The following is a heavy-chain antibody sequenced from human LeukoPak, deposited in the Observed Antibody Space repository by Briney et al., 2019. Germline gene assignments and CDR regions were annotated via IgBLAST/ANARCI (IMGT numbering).Heavy chain of an antibody. CDR3: AELGITMIGGV. Sequence: GGSLRLSGAASGLTFSSYEMNWVRQAPGKGLEWVSYISSSGSTIYYADSVKGRFTISRDNAKNSLYLQMNSLRAEDTAVYYCAELGITMIGGVWGKGTTVTISS. CDR1: GLTFSSYE. CDR2: ISSSGSTI. V-gene: IGHV3-48*03. J-gene: IGHJ6*04. D-gene: IGHD3-10*02.